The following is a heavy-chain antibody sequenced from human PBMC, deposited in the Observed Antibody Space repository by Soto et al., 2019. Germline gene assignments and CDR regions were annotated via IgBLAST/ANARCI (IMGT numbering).Heavy chain of an antibody. Sequence: EVQLLESGGGLVQPGGSLRLSCAASGFTFSSYAMNWVRQAPGKGLEWFSTISGSGGDTYYADSVKGRFSISRDNSKYTLSLQMDSLRAEDTAVYYCAKGGRSSSGLDFDYWGQGTLVTVSS. J-gene: IGHJ4*02. V-gene: IGHV3-23*01. CDR2: ISGSGGDT. CDR3: AKGGRSSSGLDFDY. D-gene: IGHD6-6*01. CDR1: GFTFSSYA.